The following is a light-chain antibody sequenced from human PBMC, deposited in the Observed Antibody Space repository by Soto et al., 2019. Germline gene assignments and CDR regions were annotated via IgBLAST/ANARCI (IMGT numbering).Light chain of an antibody. CDR2: DVS. CDR1: SSDVGGYNY. CDR3: CSYVGSYSVV. Sequence: QSVLTQPRSVSGSPGQSVTISCTGTSSDVGGYNYVSWYQQHPGKAPKLMIYDVSERPSGVPDRFSDSKSGNTASLTISGLQAEDEADYYCCSYVGSYSVVFGGGTKLTVL. J-gene: IGLJ2*01. V-gene: IGLV2-11*01.